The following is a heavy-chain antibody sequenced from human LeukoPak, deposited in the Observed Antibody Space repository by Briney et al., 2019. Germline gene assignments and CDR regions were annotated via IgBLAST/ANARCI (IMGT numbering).Heavy chain of an antibody. CDR2: IGISYVDT. D-gene: IGHD1-26*01. CDR1: GFTISSQA. V-gene: IGHV3-23*01. Sequence: PGGSLRLSCAASGFTISSQAMSWVRQAPGKGLECVSTIGISYVDTHYADSVKGRFTISRDNSMNTLFLQMNSLRVDDTAVYYCARDLLPLGGTLGNWFDPWGQGTLVTVSS. J-gene: IGHJ5*02. CDR3: ARDLLPLGGTLGNWFDP.